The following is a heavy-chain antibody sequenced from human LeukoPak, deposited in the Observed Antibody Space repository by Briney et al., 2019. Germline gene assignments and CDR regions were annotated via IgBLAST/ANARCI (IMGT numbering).Heavy chain of an antibody. CDR1: GGSISSSGCY. V-gene: IGHV4-39*01. CDR3: ARLLIVVVSEYFDL. CDR2: IYYSGST. D-gene: IGHD3-22*01. Sequence: SETLSLTCTVSGGSISSSGCYWGWIRQPPGKGLEWIGSIYYSGSTYYNPSLKSRVTISVDTSKNQFSLKLSSVTAADTAVYYCARLLIVVVSEYFDLWGRGTLVTVSS. J-gene: IGHJ2*01.